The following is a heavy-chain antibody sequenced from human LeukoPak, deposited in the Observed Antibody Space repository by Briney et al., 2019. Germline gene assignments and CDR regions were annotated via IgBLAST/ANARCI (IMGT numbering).Heavy chain of an antibody. CDR1: GFTFSTYA. J-gene: IGHJ4*02. Sequence: GGSLRLSCAASGFTFSTYAMSWVRQAPGKGLEWISAISGSGFSTYYVDSVKGRFTISRDNSKNTLYLQMNSLRAEDTAVYYCASPRYNWNDGGEFDYWGQGTLVTVSS. CDR3: ASPRYNWNDGGEFDY. CDR2: ISGSGFST. V-gene: IGHV3-23*01. D-gene: IGHD1-1*01.